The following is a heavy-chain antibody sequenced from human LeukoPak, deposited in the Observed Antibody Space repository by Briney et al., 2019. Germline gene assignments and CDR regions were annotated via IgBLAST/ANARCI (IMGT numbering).Heavy chain of an antibody. V-gene: IGHV3-48*02. Sequence: GGSLRLSCAASGFTFRLYSMNWVRQAPGRGLEWVSYIRSSDGAIAYADSVKGRFTISRDDAKNSLYLQMNSLRDEDTAVYYCARDRDWAFAYWGQGTLITVSS. CDR2: IRSSDGAI. CDR1: GFTFRLYS. D-gene: IGHD3-9*01. CDR3: ARDRDWAFAY. J-gene: IGHJ4*02.